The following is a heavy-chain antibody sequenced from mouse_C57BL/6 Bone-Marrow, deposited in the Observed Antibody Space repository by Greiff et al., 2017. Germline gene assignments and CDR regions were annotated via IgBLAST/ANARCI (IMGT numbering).Heavy chain of an antibody. CDR2: ISSGSSTI. V-gene: IGHV5-17*01. CDR3: ARDYGNGY. D-gene: IGHD2-1*01. Sequence: DVKLVESGGGLVKPGGSLKLSCAASGFTFSDYGMHWVRQAPEKGLEWVAYISSGSSTIYYADTVKGRFTISRDNAKNTLFLQMTGLRSEDTAMYYCARDYGNGYWGQGTTLTVSS. CDR1: GFTFSDYG. J-gene: IGHJ2*01.